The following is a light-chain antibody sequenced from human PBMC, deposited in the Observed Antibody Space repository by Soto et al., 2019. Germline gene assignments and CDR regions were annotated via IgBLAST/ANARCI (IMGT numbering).Light chain of an antibody. Sequence: DIVLTQSPGTLSLSPGERATLSCRASQIISSTYLGWYQQKPGQAPRLLIYGTSTRATGIPARFSGSGSGTEFTLTISSLQSEDFAVYYCQHFNNWPPKYTFGQGTRLEIK. J-gene: IGKJ2*01. CDR3: QHFNNWPPKYT. CDR1: QIISSTY. CDR2: GTS. V-gene: IGKV3-15*01.